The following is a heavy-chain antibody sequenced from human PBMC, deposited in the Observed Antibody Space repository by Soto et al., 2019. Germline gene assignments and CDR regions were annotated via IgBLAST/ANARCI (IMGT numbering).Heavy chain of an antibody. Sequence: GASVKVSCKTSGYTFTGYHIHWVRQAPGQGLEWMGWVNPNTGATDSAQQFQGRLTLTRDTSTTTAYIDLSRLRSDDTAIYYCAKDRGNNAFDIWGQGTMVTVSS. V-gene: IGHV1-2*02. CDR3: AKDRGNNAFDI. CDR2: VNPNTGAT. D-gene: IGHD1-26*01. CDR1: GYTFTGYH. J-gene: IGHJ3*02.